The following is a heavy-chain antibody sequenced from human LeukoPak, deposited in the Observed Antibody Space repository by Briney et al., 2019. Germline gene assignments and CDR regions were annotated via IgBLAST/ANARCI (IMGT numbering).Heavy chain of an antibody. CDR1: GFSVSNNY. V-gene: IGHV3-66*01. CDR3: ARGDDIAALLPLCY. CDR2: IFIGVGT. J-gene: IGHJ4*02. D-gene: IGHD5-12*01. Sequence: GGSLRLSCAASGFSVSNNYMTWVRQAPGKGLEWVSIIFIGVGTYYTDSVKGRFTISRDNAKNTLYLQMNSLRAEDTAVYYCARGDDIAALLPLCYWGQGTLVTVSS.